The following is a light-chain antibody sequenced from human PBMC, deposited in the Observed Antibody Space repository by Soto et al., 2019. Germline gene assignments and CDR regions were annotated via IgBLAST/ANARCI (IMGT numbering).Light chain of an antibody. CDR1: QSISSH. CDR3: QQSYNTPRFT. V-gene: IGKV1-39*01. J-gene: IGKJ3*01. CDR2: EAS. Sequence: DLQMTQSPSSLSASVGDRVTITCRASQSISSHLNWYQQKPGTAPKLLIYEASNLQSGVPSRFSGSGSGTDFTLTISSLQLEDFATYYCQQSYNTPRFTFGPGTKVDIK.